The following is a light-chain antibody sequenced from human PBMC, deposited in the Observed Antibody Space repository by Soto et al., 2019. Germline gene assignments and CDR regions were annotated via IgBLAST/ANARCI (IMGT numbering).Light chain of an antibody. Sequence: EIMLTQSPGTLSLSPGGRATLSCRASQSVDRTYLAWYQQKPGQAPRLLIYDASSRATGIPDRFSGSGSGTDFTLTISRLEPEDFAVYYCQQYGSSSLTFGGGTKVDIK. J-gene: IGKJ4*01. V-gene: IGKV3-20*01. CDR1: QSVDRTY. CDR2: DAS. CDR3: QQYGSSSLT.